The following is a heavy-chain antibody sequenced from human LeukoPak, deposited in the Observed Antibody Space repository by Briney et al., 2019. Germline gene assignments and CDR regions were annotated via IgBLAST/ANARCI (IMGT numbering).Heavy chain of an antibody. D-gene: IGHD6-13*01. J-gene: IGHJ3*01. Sequence: ASVKVSCKASGSTFTTYSISWVRQSPGHGLEGMGWISGYNGNKNYAQKFQGRVTMTTDTSTSTAYMELRSLRSDATAVYYCAREEGAPIAAANVWGLGTMVTVSS. CDR1: GSTFTTYS. V-gene: IGHV1-18*01. CDR2: ISGYNGNK. CDR3: AREEGAPIAAANV.